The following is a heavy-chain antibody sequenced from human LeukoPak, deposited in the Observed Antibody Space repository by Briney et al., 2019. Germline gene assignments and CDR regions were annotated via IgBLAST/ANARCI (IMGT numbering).Heavy chain of an antibody. J-gene: IGHJ4*02. CDR1: GGSFSGYY. V-gene: IGHV3-15*01. CDR2: IKSKTDGGTT. CDR3: TTVRDYGVF. D-gene: IGHD4-17*01. Sequence: ETLSLTCAVYGGSFSGYYWSWIRQPPGKGLEWVGRIKSKTDGGTTDYAAPVKGRFTISRDDSKNTLYLQMNSLKTEDTAVYYCTTVRDYGVFWGQGTLVTVSS.